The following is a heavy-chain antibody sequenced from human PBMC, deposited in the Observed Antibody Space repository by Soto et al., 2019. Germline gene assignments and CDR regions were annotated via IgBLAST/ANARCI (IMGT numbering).Heavy chain of an antibody. D-gene: IGHD3-22*01. CDR1: GFTFSSYG. V-gene: IGHV3-30*18. J-gene: IGHJ4*02. CDR3: SKALTHYYDSSGYDC. CDR2: ISYDGSNK. Sequence: GGSLRNSCAASGFTFSSYGMHWVRQDPGKGLKRGAVISYDGSNKYYADSVKGRFTISRDNSKNTLYLQMNSLRAEDTSVYYCSKALTHYYDSSGYDCWGQGTLVTVSS.